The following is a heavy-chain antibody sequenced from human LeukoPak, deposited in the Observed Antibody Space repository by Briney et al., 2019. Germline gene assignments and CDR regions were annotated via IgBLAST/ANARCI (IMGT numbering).Heavy chain of an antibody. Sequence: GGSLRLSCAGSGFTVSRSYMSWVRQAPGKGLEWVSAISGSGGSTYYADSVKGRFTISRDNSKNTLYLQMNSLRAEDTAVYYCAKMDKNYYYYGMDVWGQGTTVTVSS. D-gene: IGHD2-2*03. CDR2: ISGSGGST. CDR1: GFTVSRSY. V-gene: IGHV3-23*01. J-gene: IGHJ6*02. CDR3: AKMDKNYYYYGMDV.